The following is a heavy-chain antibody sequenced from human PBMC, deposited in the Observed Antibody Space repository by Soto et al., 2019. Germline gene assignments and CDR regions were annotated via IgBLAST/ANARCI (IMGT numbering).Heavy chain of an antibody. CDR2: ISGSGGST. D-gene: IGHD3-9*01. J-gene: IGHJ4*02. CDR1: GFTFSSYA. V-gene: IGHV3-23*01. CDR3: AKDKEGLRYFDWPQFDY. Sequence: PGGSLRLSCAASGFTFSSYAMSWVRQAPGKGLEWVSAISGSGGSTYYADSVKGRFTISRDNSKNTLYLQMNSLRAEDTAVYYCAKDKEGLRYFDWPQFDYWGQGTLVTVSS.